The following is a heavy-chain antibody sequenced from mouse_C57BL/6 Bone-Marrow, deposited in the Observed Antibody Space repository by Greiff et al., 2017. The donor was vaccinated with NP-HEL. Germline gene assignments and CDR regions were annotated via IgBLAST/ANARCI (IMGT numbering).Heavy chain of an antibody. V-gene: IGHV7-3*01. Sequence: EVKLMESGGGLVQPGGSLSLSCAASGFTFTDYYMSWVRQPPGKALEWLGFIRNKANGYTTEYSASVKGRFTISRDNSQSILYLQMNALRAEDSATYYCARYDGYYGDWFAYWGQGTLVTVSA. D-gene: IGHD2-3*01. J-gene: IGHJ3*01. CDR2: IRNKANGYTT. CDR3: ARYDGYYGDWFAY. CDR1: GFTFTDYY.